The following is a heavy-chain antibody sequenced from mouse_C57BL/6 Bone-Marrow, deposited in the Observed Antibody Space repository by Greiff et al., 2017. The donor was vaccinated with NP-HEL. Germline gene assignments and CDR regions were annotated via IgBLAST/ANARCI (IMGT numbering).Heavy chain of an antibody. CDR1: GYTFTSYW. CDR3: ARNYGSSFDY. D-gene: IGHD1-1*01. Sequence: QVQLQQPGAELVKPGASVKLSCKASGYTFTSYWMQWVKQRPGQGLEWIGEIDPSDSYTNYNQKFKGQATLTVDPSSSTAYMQLSSLTSEDSAVYYCARNYGSSFDYWGQGTTLTVSS. J-gene: IGHJ2*01. CDR2: IDPSDSYT. V-gene: IGHV1-50*01.